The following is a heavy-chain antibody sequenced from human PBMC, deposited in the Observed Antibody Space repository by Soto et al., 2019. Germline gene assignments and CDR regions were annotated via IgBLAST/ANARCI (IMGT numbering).Heavy chain of an antibody. CDR1: GFTLSTYS. CDR2: ISSRSDI. V-gene: IGHV3-21*01. D-gene: IGHD2-2*02. J-gene: IGHJ6*02. CDR3: AREYTAWPLAYGLDV. Sequence: GGSLRLSCVGSGFTLSTYSINWVRQAPGKGLEWVSSISSRSDIYYADSVKGRFTISRDNAKNSVSLQMNSLRAEDTAVYYCAREYTAWPLAYGLDVWGQGTTVTVSS.